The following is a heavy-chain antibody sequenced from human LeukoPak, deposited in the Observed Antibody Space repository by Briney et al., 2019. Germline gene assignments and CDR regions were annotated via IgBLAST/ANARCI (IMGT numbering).Heavy chain of an antibody. D-gene: IGHD3-22*01. V-gene: IGHV3-30*07. CDR3: ARGNEIYDSSGYYYPDAFDI. CDR2: ISYDGSNK. J-gene: IGHJ3*02. CDR1: GFTFSSYA. Sequence: PGGSLRLSCAASGFTFSSYAMHWVRQAPGKGLEWVAVISYDGSNKYYADSVKGRFTISRDNSKNTLYLQMNSLRAEDTAVYYCARGNEIYDSSGYYYPDAFDIWGQGTMVTVSS.